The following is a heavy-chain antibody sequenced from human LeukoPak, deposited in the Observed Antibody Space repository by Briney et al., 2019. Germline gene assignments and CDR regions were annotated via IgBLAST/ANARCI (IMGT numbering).Heavy chain of an antibody. CDR3: ARGYSSGWYYFDH. V-gene: IGHV3-33*01. CDR2: IWYDGSNK. D-gene: IGHD6-19*01. Sequence: GGSLRLSCAASGFTFSSYDIHWVRQAPGKGLEWVAVIWYDGSNKYYADSVKGRFSISRDNSKNTLYLQMNSLRAEDMAVYYCARGYSSGWYYFDHGGQGTLVTVSS. CDR1: GFTFSSYD. J-gene: IGHJ4*02.